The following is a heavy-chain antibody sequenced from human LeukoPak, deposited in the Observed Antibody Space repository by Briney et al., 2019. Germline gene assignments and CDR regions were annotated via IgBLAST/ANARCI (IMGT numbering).Heavy chain of an antibody. D-gene: IGHD6-13*01. CDR3: AREGKAGSSGWFGAFDI. CDR2: IHPNSGAS. CDR1: TGYY. Sequence: ASVKVSCKTSTGYYIHWVRQAPGQGLAYMGWIHPNSGASKSVPKFQGRVTMTRDTSINTDYVELSSLTSDDTAMYYCAREGKAGSSGWFGAFDIWGQGTMVIVSS. J-gene: IGHJ3*02. V-gene: IGHV1-2*02.